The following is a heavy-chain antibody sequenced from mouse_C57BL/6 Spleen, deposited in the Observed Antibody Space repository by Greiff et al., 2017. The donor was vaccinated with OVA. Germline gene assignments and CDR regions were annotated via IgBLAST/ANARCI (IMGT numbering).Heavy chain of an antibody. J-gene: IGHJ2*01. CDR2: IYPGDGDT. CDR1: GYAFSSYW. D-gene: IGHD1-1*01. Sequence: QVHVKQSGAELVKPGASVKISCKASGYAFSSYWMNWVKQRPGKGLEWIGQIYPGDGDTNYNGKFKGKATLTADKSSSTAYMQLSSLTSEDAAVYFCARSSYFDYWGQGTTLTVSS. CDR3: ARSSYFDY. V-gene: IGHV1-80*01.